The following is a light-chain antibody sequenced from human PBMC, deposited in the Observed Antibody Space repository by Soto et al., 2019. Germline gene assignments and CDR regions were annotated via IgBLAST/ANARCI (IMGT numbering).Light chain of an antibody. Sequence: AIHLNHSPSSLSASVGDRVTITCRASHGISSYLAWYQQKPGKAPKLLIYDASSLESGVPSRFSGSGSGTEFTLTISSLQPDDFATYYCQQYNSYTFTFGPGTKVDIK. CDR2: DAS. CDR1: HGISSY. V-gene: IGKV1-13*02. CDR3: QQYNSYTFT. J-gene: IGKJ3*01.